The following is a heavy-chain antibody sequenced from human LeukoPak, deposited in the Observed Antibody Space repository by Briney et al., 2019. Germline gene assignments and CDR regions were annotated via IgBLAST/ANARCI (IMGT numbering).Heavy chain of an antibody. Sequence: AASVKVSCKASGGTFSSYAISWVRQAPGQGLEWMGRIIPILGIANYAQKFQGRVTITADKSTSTAYMELSSLRSEDTAVYYCAREEYGDQPIQYYYCYGMDVWGQGTTVTVSS. D-gene: IGHD4-17*01. J-gene: IGHJ6*02. CDR2: IIPILGIA. CDR3: AREEYGDQPIQYYYCYGMDV. CDR1: GGTFSSYA. V-gene: IGHV1-69*04.